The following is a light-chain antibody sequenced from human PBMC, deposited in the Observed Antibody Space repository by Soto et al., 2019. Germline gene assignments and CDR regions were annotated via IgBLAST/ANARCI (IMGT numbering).Light chain of an antibody. CDR1: QSISNS. Sequence: EIVMTQSPASLSVSPGETATLSCRASQSISNSLAWYQQKPGQAPSLLIYGASTRTTCIPAMFSGSGSGTEFTLTISSLQSEDSALYYCQQYNNWPPRTFGQGTKLEIK. V-gene: IGKV3-15*01. CDR3: QQYNNWPPRT. CDR2: GAS. J-gene: IGKJ2*01.